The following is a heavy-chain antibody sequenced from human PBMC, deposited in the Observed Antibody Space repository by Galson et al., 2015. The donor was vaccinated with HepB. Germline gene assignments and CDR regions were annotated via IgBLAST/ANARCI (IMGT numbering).Heavy chain of an antibody. D-gene: IGHD3-3*01. CDR1: GFTFSSYG. Sequence: SLRLSCAASGFTFSSYGMHWVRQAPGKGLEWVAVIWYDGSNKYYADSVKGRFTISRDNSKNTLYLQMNSLRAEDTAVYYCARDPDPSPFGVAYFDYWGQGTLVTVSS. CDR2: IWYDGSNK. V-gene: IGHV3-33*01. J-gene: IGHJ4*02. CDR3: ARDPDPSPFGVAYFDY.